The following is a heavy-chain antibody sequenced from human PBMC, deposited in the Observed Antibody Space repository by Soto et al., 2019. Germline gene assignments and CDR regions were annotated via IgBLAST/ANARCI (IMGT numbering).Heavy chain of an antibody. CDR1: GFTFSSYA. D-gene: IGHD2-21*02. Sequence: PGGSLRLSCAASGFTFSSYAMNWVRQAPGKGLEWVSAISGSGGSTYYVDPVKCRFTISRDNSRNTLYLQMNSLRAEDTAVYYCAKDPEVVVTAPDYWGQGTLVTVSS. CDR3: AKDPEVVVTAPDY. CDR2: ISGSGGST. J-gene: IGHJ4*02. V-gene: IGHV3-23*01.